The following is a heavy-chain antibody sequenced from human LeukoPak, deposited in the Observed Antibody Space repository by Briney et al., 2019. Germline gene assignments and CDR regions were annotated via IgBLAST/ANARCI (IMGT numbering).Heavy chain of an antibody. D-gene: IGHD6-13*01. CDR1: GYTLTELS. Sequence: GASVKVSCKVSGYTLTELSMHWVRQAPGKGLEWMGGFDPEDGETIYAQKFQGRVTVTEDTSTDTAYMELSSLRSEDTAVYYCATQRLGIAAADLDYWGQGTLVTVSS. V-gene: IGHV1-24*01. CDR3: ATQRLGIAAADLDY. CDR2: FDPEDGET. J-gene: IGHJ4*02.